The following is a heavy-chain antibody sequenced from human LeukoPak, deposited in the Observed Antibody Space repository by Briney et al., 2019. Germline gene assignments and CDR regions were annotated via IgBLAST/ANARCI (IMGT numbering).Heavy chain of an antibody. V-gene: IGHV3-66*01. CDR3: ARAQQQLVYSWFDP. Sequence: GGSLRLSCAASGFTVSSNHMSWVRQAPGKGLEWVSVIYSGGNTYYADSVKGRFSISRDNSKNTLYLQMNSLRADDTAVYYCARAQQQLVYSWFDPWGQGTLVTVSS. CDR1: GFTVSSNH. J-gene: IGHJ5*02. D-gene: IGHD6-13*01. CDR2: IYSGGNT.